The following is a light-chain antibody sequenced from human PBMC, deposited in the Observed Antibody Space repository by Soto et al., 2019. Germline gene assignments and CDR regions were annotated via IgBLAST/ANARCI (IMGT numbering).Light chain of an antibody. CDR2: AAS. J-gene: IGKJ4*01. V-gene: IGKV1-39*01. CDR3: QQSYNTPLT. CDR1: QSISSY. Sequence: DIQMTQSPSSLYASVGDRVTITCRASQSISSYLNWYQQKPGKAPKLLIYAASSLQSGVPSRFSGSGSGTDFTLTISSLQPEDFATYYCQQSYNTPLTFGGGAKVDIK.